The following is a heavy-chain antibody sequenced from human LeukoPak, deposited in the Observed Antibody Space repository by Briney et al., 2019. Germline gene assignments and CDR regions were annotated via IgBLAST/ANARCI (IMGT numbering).Heavy chain of an antibody. CDR2: IRGKAYGGTT. Sequence: PGGTLRLSCTVSGFTFGDYAMSWVSQARGKGLESVGFIRGKAYGGTTEYAASVRGRFTTARADSKRIAYLQVNSLKTEDTAVYYCSRAGSGIRYGMDVWGQGTTVTVSS. V-gene: IGHV3-49*04. CDR1: GFTFGDYA. D-gene: IGHD1-26*01. CDR3: SRAGSGIRYGMDV. J-gene: IGHJ6*02.